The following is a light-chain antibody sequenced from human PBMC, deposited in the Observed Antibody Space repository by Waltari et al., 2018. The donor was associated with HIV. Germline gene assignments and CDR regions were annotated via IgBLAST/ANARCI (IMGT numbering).Light chain of an antibody. CDR3: ATWTDSLSGVV. J-gene: IGLJ2*01. CDR1: SSNIGRNY. Sequence: QSVLTQSPSASGTPGQRVTISCSGSSSNIGRNYLYWYQQLPGTAPKLLLYRNNQRPSGVPDRFSGSKSGTSASLAISGLRSEDEAHYYCATWTDSLSGVVFGGGTKLRVL. CDR2: RNN. V-gene: IGLV1-47*01.